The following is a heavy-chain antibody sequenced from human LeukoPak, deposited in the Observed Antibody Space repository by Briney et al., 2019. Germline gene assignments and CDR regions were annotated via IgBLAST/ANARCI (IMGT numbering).Heavy chain of an antibody. J-gene: IGHJ4*02. CDR1: GVSVRSHY. D-gene: IGHD5-24*01. V-gene: IGHV4-59*02. CDR3: ARGGRDGPVDF. Sequence: SETLSLTCIVSGVSVRSHYWNWLRQPPGKGLEGIGFMSYSGTTNYNPSLNSRVSISIDASRNRVSPRLGSVTAADTAYYRCARGGRDGPVDFGGQGTLVTVSS. CDR2: MSYSGTT.